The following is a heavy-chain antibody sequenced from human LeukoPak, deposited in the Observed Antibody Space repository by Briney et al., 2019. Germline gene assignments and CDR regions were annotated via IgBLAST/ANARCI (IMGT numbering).Heavy chain of an antibody. CDR2: MNPNSGNT. CDR1: GYTFTSYD. Sequence: ASVKVSCKASGYTFTSYDINWVRQATGQGLEWMGWMNPNSGNTGYAQKFQGRVTMTRNTSISTAYVELSSLRSEDTAVYYCASGDTAMVRDAFDIWGQGTMVTVSS. CDR3: ASGDTAMVRDAFDI. J-gene: IGHJ3*02. V-gene: IGHV1-8*01. D-gene: IGHD5-18*01.